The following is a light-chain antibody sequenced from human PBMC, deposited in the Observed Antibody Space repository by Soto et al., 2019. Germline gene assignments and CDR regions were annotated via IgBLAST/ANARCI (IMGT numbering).Light chain of an antibody. CDR2: EGS. CDR3: CSYAGSFTFDV. J-gene: IGLJ2*01. V-gene: IGLV2-23*03. CDR1: SSDVGNYNL. Sequence: QSALTQPASVSGSPGQSITISCTGTSSDVGNYNLVSWDQQFPGKAPKLIIYEGSRRPSGVSNRFSGSKSGNTASLTISGLQAEDEADYYCCSYAGSFTFDVFGGGTKLTV.